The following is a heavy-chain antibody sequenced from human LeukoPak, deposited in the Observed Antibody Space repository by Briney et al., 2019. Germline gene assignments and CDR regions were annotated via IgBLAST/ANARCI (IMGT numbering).Heavy chain of an antibody. D-gene: IGHD1-7*01. CDR2: IYYSGST. Sequence: PSETLSLICTVSGGSISSYYWSWIRQPPGKGLEWIGYIYYSGSTNYNPSLKSRVTISVDTSNNQFSLKLSSVTAADTAVYYCARETTSKSPFDYCGQRTLVTVSS. CDR1: GGSISSYY. J-gene: IGHJ4*02. V-gene: IGHV4-59*01. CDR3: ARETTSKSPFDY.